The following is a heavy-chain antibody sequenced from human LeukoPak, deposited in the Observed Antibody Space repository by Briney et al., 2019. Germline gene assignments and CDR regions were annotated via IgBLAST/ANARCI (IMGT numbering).Heavy chain of an antibody. D-gene: IGHD1-7*01. CDR2: IYYSGST. Sequence: SETLSLTCTVSGGSISSYYWSWIRQPPGKGLEWIGYIYYSGSTKYNPSLKSRITISVGASKTQFSLKLNSVTAADTAVYYCARGSRELYYFDYWGQGTLVTVSS. CDR3: ARGSRELYYFDY. J-gene: IGHJ4*02. CDR1: GGSISSYY. V-gene: IGHV4-59*01.